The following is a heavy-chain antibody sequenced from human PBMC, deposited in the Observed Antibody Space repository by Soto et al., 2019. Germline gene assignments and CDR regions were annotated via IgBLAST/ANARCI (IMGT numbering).Heavy chain of an antibody. J-gene: IGHJ4*02. CDR1: GGSISSSSYY. D-gene: IGHD5-18*01. CDR2: IYYSGRT. CDR3: GRLVPFGYSYHIDY. V-gene: IGHV4-39*01. Sequence: PSETLSLTCTVSGGSISSSSYYWGWIRQPPGKGLEWIGNIYYSGRTYYNPSLKSRVTISLDTSKNQFSLKLSSVTAADTAVYFCGRLVPFGYSYHIDYCGQGTRVTVSS.